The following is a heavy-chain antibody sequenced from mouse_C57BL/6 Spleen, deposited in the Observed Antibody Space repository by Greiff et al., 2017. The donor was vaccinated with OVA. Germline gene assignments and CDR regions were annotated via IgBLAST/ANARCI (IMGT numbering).Heavy chain of an antibody. CDR3: ARPERDGYYGDYAMDY. V-gene: IGHV1-9*01. CDR2: ILPGSGST. CDR1: GYTFTGYW. Sequence: VQLQQSGAELMKPGASVKLSCKATGYTFTGYWIEWVKQRPGHGLEWIGEILPGSGSTNYNEKFKGKATFTADTSSNTAYMQLSSLTTEDSAIYSCARPERDGYYGDYAMDYWGQGTSVTVSS. D-gene: IGHD2-3*01. J-gene: IGHJ4*01.